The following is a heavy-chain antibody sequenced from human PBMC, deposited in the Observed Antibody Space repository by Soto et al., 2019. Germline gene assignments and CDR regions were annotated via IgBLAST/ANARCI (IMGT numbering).Heavy chain of an antibody. CDR2: IYYSGST. CDR3: ARDAGARLNGAFDI. V-gene: IGHV4-59*01. Sequence: SETLSLTCTVSGGSISTYYWSWMRQRPGKGLEWIGYIYYSGSTNSNPSLKGRVTISEDTSKNQLSLKLSSVTAADTALYFCARDAGARLNGAFDIWGQGTMVTVSS. CDR1: GGSISTYY. J-gene: IGHJ3*02. D-gene: IGHD2-8*01.